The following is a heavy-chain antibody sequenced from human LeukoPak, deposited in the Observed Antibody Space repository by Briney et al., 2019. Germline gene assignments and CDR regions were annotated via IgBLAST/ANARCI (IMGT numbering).Heavy chain of an antibody. J-gene: IGHJ1*01. V-gene: IGHV1-18*01. Sequence: GASVKVSFKASGSTFTSYGISGVRPAPGQGVGWMGWISGYDGNTNYEQKLQGRVTMTTDKSTSTAYMELRSLRSEDTAVYYCARARMAGNRGHFQHWGQGTLVTVSS. CDR2: ISGYDGNT. CDR1: GSTFTSYG. D-gene: IGHD1-14*01. CDR3: ARARMAGNRGHFQH.